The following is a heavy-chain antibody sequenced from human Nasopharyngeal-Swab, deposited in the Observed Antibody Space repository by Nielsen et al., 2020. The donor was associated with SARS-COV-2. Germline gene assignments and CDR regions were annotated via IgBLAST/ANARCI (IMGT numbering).Heavy chain of an antibody. CDR1: GGSFSGYY. V-gene: IGHV4-34*01. J-gene: IGHJ6*02. D-gene: IGHD4-17*01. CDR2: INHNGST. Sequence: GSLRLSCAVYGGSFSGYYWSWIRQPPGKGLEWIGEINHNGSTNYNPSLKSRVTISVDTSKNQFSLKLSSVTAADTAVYYCARGSVTGGDGMDVWGQGTTVTVSS. CDR3: ARGSVTGGDGMDV.